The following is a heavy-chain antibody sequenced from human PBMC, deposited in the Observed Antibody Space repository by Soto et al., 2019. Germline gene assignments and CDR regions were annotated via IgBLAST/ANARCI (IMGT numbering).Heavy chain of an antibody. J-gene: IGHJ4*02. CDR2: ISSDGSDR. D-gene: IGHD2-15*01. CDR3: ARSTYCNGGSCYPQY. CDR1: GFTFSDYG. V-gene: IGHV3-30*03. Sequence: RRLSCEGPGFTFSDYGFHWVRQAPGKGLEWVAMISSDGSDRYYRDSVQGRFTISRDDSKNTVYLQMNSLRAEDTAMYYCARSTYCNGGSCYPQYWGPGTLVTVSS.